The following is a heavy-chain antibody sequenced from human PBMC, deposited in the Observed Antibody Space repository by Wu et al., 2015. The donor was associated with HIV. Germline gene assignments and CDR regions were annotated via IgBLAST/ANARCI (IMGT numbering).Heavy chain of an antibody. V-gene: IGHV1-69-2*01. D-gene: IGHD3-16*01. J-gene: IGHJ4*02. Sequence: VQLVQSGPDVKAPGTSIKSLLQDFWVRLHQLLYFLGATGPGKKGLSGWDSLILRMVKTMYAEKFRRRVTITADRSTDTAYMELTRLTPEDTAIYYCATSLEVSGFDYWGQGSLVTVSS. CDR3: ATSLEVSGFDY. CDR1: VRLHQLL. CDR2: LILRMVKT.